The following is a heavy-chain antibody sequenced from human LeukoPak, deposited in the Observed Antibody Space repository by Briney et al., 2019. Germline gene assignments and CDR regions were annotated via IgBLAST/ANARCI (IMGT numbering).Heavy chain of an antibody. CDR3: AKATERGCSGGSCYPFDP. V-gene: IGHV3-23*01. CDR1: GFTFSSYA. J-gene: IGHJ5*02. Sequence: GGSLRLSCAASGFTFSSYAMSWVRQAPGKGLERVSAISGSGGSTYYADSVKGRFTISRDNSKNTLYLQMNSLRAEDTAVYYCAKATERGCSGGSCYPFDPWAREPWSPSPQ. CDR2: ISGSGGST. D-gene: IGHD2-15*01.